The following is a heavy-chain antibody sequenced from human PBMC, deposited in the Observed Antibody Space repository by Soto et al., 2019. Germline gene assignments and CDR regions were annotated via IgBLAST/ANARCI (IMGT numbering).Heavy chain of an antibody. CDR2: ISAYNGNT. J-gene: IGHJ5*02. V-gene: IGHV1-18*01. CDR1: GYTFTSHG. D-gene: IGHD2-2*01. CDR3: ARDGRSDCSSTSCYVGGFAP. Sequence: GASVTVSCKASGYTFTSHGISWVRQSPGQGLEWMGWISAYNGNTNYAQKLQSRVTMPTDTSTSTAYMELRSLRSDDTAVYYCARDGRSDCSSTSCYVGGFAPWGQGTLVTVSS.